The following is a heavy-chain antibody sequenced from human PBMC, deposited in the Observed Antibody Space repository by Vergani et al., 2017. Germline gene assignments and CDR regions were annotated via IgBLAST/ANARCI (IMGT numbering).Heavy chain of an antibody. J-gene: IGHJ4*02. Sequence: QVQLVQSGAEVKKPGASVKVSCKASGYTFTTYDINWVRQATGQGLEWMGWMNPNSGNTGYAQKFQGRVTMTRKTSITTGYMELSSLRSDDTAVYFCVTGRGIYWGQGTLVTVST. V-gene: IGHV1-8*01. D-gene: IGHD6-13*01. CDR2: MNPNSGNT. CDR3: VTGRGIY. CDR1: GYTFTTYD.